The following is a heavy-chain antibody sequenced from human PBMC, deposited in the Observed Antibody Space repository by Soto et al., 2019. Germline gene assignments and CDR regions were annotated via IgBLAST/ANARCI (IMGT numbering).Heavy chain of an antibody. V-gene: IGHV4-61*01. CDR1: GGSVSSGSYY. Sequence: QVQLQESGPGLGKPSETLSLTCTVSGGSVSSGSYYWSWIRQPPGKGLEGIGYVYFSGSTNYNPPLESRVTISLDTSKKQLSLKLTSLTAADTAVYYCARGDTISGNYYYGMDVWGQGTTVTVSS. D-gene: IGHD5-18*01. J-gene: IGHJ6*02. CDR3: ARGDTISGNYYYGMDV. CDR2: VYFSGST.